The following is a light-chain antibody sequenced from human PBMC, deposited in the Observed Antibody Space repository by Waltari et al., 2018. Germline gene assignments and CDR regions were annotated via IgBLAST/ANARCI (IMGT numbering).Light chain of an antibody. V-gene: IGLV1-44*01. Sequence: QSVAPQPPSASGTPGQRVTISCSGTNFNIGGNPVNWYQQLPGTAPNLLIYNDNQCTSGVPARCSGAKYGTSASLATSGLQSEDEDDYYCAAWDDSLAGVVFGGGTHLTVL. CDR2: NDN. CDR1: NFNIGGNP. CDR3: AAWDDSLAGVV. J-gene: IGLJ7*01.